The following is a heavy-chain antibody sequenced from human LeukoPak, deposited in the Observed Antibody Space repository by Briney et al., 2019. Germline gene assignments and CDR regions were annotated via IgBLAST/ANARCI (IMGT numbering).Heavy chain of an antibody. CDR2: MKWDGSEK. CDR1: GFTFSTYW. D-gene: IGHD3-10*01. V-gene: IGHV3-7*03. CDR3: ARAEYRFGDDP. J-gene: IGHJ5*02. Sequence: HSGGSLRLSCVVSGFTFSTYWMTWVRQAPGKGLEWVANMKWDGSEKHYVDSVKGRFTISRDNAKSSLYLQMNGLRAEDTAVYYCARAEYRFGDDPWGQGTLVTVSS.